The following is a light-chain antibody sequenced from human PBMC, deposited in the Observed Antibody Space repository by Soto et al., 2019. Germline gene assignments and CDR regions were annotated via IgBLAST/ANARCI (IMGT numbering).Light chain of an antibody. CDR2: GAT. Sequence: EIVLTQSPGTLSLSPGERATLSCRASQSVSSSYLAWYQQKPGQAPRLLIYGATSSATGIPDRISGSGSGTDFTITISRLEPEDFAVYYCQQYGSSPLTFGGGTKVEIK. V-gene: IGKV3-20*01. CDR1: QSVSSSY. J-gene: IGKJ4*01. CDR3: QQYGSSPLT.